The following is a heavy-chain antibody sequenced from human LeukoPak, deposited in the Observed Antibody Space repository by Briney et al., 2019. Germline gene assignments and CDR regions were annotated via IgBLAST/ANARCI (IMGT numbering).Heavy chain of an antibody. CDR2: IKKDGSEN. Sequence: GGSLRLSCAASGFTFSSYWMSWVRQAPGKGLEWVANIKKDGSENYYVDSVKGRFTISRDNAKNSLFLQMNSLRVEDTAVYYCAKLAKYFYGSETYYFFEHWGQGTPVTASS. D-gene: IGHD3-10*01. CDR3: AKLAKYFYGSETYYFFEH. J-gene: IGHJ4*02. CDR1: GFTFSSYW. V-gene: IGHV3-7*01.